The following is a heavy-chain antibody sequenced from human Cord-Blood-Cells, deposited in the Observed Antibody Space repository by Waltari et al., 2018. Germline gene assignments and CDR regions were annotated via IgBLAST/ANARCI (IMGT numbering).Heavy chain of an antibody. CDR2: IKRKTDGGTK. J-gene: IGHJ6*03. CDR1: GFTFSNAW. V-gene: IGHV3-15*01. Sequence: EVQLVESGGGLVKPGGSLRLSCAASGFTFSNAWMSWVRQAPGQGLEWVGRIKRKTDGGTKDYAAPGKGRFTISRDDSKNTLYLQMNSLKTEDTAVYYCTTCSSTSCYYYYYMDVWGKGTTVTVSS. D-gene: IGHD2-2*01. CDR3: TTCSSTSCYYYYYMDV.